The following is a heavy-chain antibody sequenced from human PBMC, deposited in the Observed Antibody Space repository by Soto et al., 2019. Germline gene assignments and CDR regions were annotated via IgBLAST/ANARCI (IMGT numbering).Heavy chain of an antibody. V-gene: IGHV3-23*01. CDR3: AKFGMATTKRTPPYYIDY. CDR2: ISGSGGGT. Sequence: GGSLRLSCAASGFTFSSYAMSWVRQAPGKGLEWVSSISGSGGGTYYADSVKGRFTFSRDNSKNTLYLQMNSLRAEDTAVYYCAKFGMATTKRTPPYYIDYWGQGALVTVSS. D-gene: IGHD1-1*01. J-gene: IGHJ4*02. CDR1: GFTFSSYA.